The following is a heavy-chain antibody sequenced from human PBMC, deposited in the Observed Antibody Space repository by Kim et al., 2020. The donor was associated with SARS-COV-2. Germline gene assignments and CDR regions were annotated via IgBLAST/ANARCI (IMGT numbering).Heavy chain of an antibody. CDR2: ISGSGGST. V-gene: IGHV3-23*01. J-gene: IGHJ3*02. CDR1: GFTFSSYA. D-gene: IGHD2-15*01. CDR3: AKQDALIRYCSGGSCHSHAFDI. Sequence: GGSLRLSCAASGFTFSSYAMSWVRQAPGKGLEWVSAISGSGGSTYYADSVKGRFTISRDNSKNTLYLQMNSLRAEDTAVYYCAKQDALIRYCSGGSCHSHAFDIWGQGTMVTVSS.